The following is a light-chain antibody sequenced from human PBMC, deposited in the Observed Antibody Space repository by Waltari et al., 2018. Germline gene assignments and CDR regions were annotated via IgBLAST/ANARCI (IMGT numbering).Light chain of an antibody. Sequence: QSALTQPPSASGSPGQSVTISCTGTSSDVGGYDYVSWYQQHPGKAPKLMIYEVNKRPSGVPDRVSGSKSGNTASLTVSGLQAEDEADYYCSSYAGSTLMFGGGTKLTVL. CDR3: SSYAGSTLM. J-gene: IGLJ3*02. V-gene: IGLV2-8*01. CDR1: SSDVGGYDY. CDR2: EVN.